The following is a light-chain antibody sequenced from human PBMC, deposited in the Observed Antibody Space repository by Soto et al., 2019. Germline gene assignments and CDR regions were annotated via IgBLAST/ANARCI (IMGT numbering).Light chain of an antibody. CDR2: DAS. CDR3: QHYNNYLAWT. Sequence: EIVMTQSPATLSVSPGERATLFCRASQSVSNKLAWYQQKPGQAPRLLIFDASTRATGTPARFSGSGSGTEFTLTISSLQSADFALYYCQHYNNYLAWTFGQGTKVEIK. J-gene: IGKJ1*01. V-gene: IGKV3-15*01. CDR1: QSVSNK.